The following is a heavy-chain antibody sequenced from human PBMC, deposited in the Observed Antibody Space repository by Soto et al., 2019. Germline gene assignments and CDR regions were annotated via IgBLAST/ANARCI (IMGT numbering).Heavy chain of an antibody. CDR3: ATERIGYSGLRHSPPSVEY. CDR2: IIPIFGTA. CDR1: GGAFSSYA. D-gene: IGHD5-12*01. J-gene: IGHJ4*02. V-gene: IGHV1-69*13. Sequence: ASVKVSCKASGGAFSSYAISWVRPAPGQGLEWMGGIIPIFGTANYAQKFQGRATITADESTSTAYMELSSLRSEDTAVYYCATERIGYSGLRHSPPSVEYWGQGTLVT.